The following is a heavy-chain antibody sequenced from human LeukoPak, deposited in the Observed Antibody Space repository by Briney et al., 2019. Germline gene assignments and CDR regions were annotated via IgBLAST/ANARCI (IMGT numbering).Heavy chain of an antibody. D-gene: IGHD2-21*01. Sequence: ASVKVSCKASGYTFTSYYIHWVRQAPGQGLEWMGIINPRFGSSRYAQNFQGRVTMTRDTSTSTVYMELSSLRSEDTAVYYCARDLQARVALYSPDFWGQGTLVTVSS. CDR2: INPRFGSS. CDR3: ARDLQARVALYSPDF. J-gene: IGHJ4*02. CDR1: GYTFTSYY. V-gene: IGHV1-46*01.